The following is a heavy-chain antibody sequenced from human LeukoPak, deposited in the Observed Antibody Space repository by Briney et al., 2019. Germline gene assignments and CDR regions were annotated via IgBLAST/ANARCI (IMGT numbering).Heavy chain of an antibody. D-gene: IGHD3-10*01. J-gene: IGHJ6*02. V-gene: IGHV3-23*01. CDR2: ISDSGSST. Sequence: GGSLRLSCAASGFTFYNYAMSWVRQAPGRGLEWVSTISDSGSSTYYADSVSGRFTISRDNSKNTLYLQMDSLRAEDTAIYYCAKVPYSDYGSGRPPFMDVWGQGTTVAVSS. CDR3: AKVPYSDYGSGRPPFMDV. CDR1: GFTFYNYA.